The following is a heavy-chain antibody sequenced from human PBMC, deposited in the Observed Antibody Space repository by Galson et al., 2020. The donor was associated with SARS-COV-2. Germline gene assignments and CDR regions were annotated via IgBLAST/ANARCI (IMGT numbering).Heavy chain of an antibody. CDR1: GFTFSSYG. CDR2: ISYDGSNK. J-gene: IGHJ6*02. D-gene: IGHD3-9*01. Sequence: HSGGSQRLSCAASGFTFSSYGMHWVRQAPGKGLEWVAVISYDGSNKYYADSMKGRFTISRDNSKNTLYLQMNGLRAEDTAVYYCAIQSPSLGFDWLFETTKYGMDVWGQGTTVTVSS. CDR3: AIQSPSLGFDWLFETTKYGMDV. V-gene: IGHV3-30*03.